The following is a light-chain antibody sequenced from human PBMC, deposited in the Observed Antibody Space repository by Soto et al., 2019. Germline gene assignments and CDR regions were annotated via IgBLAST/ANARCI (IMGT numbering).Light chain of an antibody. CDR1: QSLLHRNGHNY. V-gene: IGKV2-28*01. CDR3: QQYYSTPPT. Sequence: DIVMTQSPRSLPVTPGEPASISCMSSQSLLHRNGHNYLDWYLQKPGQSPQLLIYLGSNRASGVPDRFSGSGSGTDFTLTVSSLQAADVAVYYCQQYYSTPPTFGQGTKVDIK. J-gene: IGKJ1*01. CDR2: LGS.